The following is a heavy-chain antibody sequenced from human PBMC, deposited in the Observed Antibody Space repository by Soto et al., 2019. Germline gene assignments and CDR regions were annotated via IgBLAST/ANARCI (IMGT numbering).Heavy chain of an antibody. CDR1: GGSFSIYY. V-gene: IGHV4-34*01. D-gene: IGHD3-16*02. Sequence: SQTLSLTCAVYGGSFSIYYWSWIRQPPGKGLEWIGEIYYIGSTYYNPSLKSRVTISVDTSNNQFSLNLNSVTASDTAVYYCAGRNSLASVSLNFRELSNYKWIDPWGPGTLVTVSS. J-gene: IGHJ5*02. CDR3: AGRNSLASVSLNFRELSNYKWIDP. CDR2: IYYIGST.